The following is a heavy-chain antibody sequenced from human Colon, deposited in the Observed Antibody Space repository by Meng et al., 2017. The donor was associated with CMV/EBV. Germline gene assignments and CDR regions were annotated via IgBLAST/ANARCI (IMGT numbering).Heavy chain of an antibody. Sequence: SQTRSLTGGVYGVSFSGNYWTWIRQSPEKGLEWIGEISHSGSTKYNPSLRSRVTISRDTSKNEFSLKLTSVTAADTALYYCARAPGPLSDGNPINTWGHGTLVTVSS. V-gene: IGHV4-34*01. CDR1: GVSFSGNY. D-gene: IGHD4-23*01. J-gene: IGHJ4*01. CDR2: ISHSGST. CDR3: ARAPGPLSDGNPINT.